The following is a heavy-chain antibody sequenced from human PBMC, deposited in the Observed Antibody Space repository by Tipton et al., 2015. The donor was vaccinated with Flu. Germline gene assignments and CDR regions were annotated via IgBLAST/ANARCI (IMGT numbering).Heavy chain of an antibody. D-gene: IGHD3-22*01. CDR2: IYHSGST. V-gene: IGHV4-38-2*01. CDR1: GYSISSGYY. Sequence: TLSLTCAVSGYSISSGYYWGWIRQPPGKGLEWIGSIYHSGSTYYNPSLKSRVTISVDTSKNQFSLKLSSVPAADTAVYYCAGQRLILDDSSGYYDYWGQGTLVTVSS. J-gene: IGHJ4*02. CDR3: AGQRLILDDSSGYYDY.